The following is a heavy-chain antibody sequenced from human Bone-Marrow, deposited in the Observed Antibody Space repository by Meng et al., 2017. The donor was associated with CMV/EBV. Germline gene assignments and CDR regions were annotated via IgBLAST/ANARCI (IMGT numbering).Heavy chain of an antibody. V-gene: IGHV1-69*05. J-gene: IGHJ6*02. CDR3: ARARPRVDIVATARRNYGMDV. Sequence: SVKVSCKASGGTFSYWLITWVRQAPGQGLECMGGIIPIFATTNYAQRFQGRVTITTDESTNTAYMDLSSLKSEDTAVYYCARARPRVDIVATARRNYGMDVWGQGTTVTVSS. CDR2: IIPIFATT. D-gene: IGHD5-12*01. CDR1: GGTFSYWL.